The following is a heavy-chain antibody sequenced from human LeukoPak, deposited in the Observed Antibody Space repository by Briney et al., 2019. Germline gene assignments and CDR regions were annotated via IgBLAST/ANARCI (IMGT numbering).Heavy chain of an antibody. CDR2: INPNSGGT. CDR1: GHTFTGYY. V-gene: IGHV1-2*02. J-gene: IGHJ4*02. Sequence: ASVKVSCKASGHTFTGYYMHWVRQAPGQGLEWMGWINPNSGGTNYAQKFQGRVTMTRDTSISTAYMELSRLRSDDTAVYYCARDGDDSSGYYHDYWGQGTLVTVSS. CDR3: ARDGDDSSGYYHDY. D-gene: IGHD3-22*01.